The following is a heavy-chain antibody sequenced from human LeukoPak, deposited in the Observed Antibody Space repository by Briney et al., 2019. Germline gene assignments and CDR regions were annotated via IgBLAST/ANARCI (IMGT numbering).Heavy chain of an antibody. D-gene: IGHD5-24*01. V-gene: IGHV4-59*01. CDR1: GGSISNYY. Sequence: KPSETLSLTCPVSGGSISNYYYWTCIRQPPGKGLEWIGYVYYTGSTNFNPSLKSRVTMSLDTSRNQFSLKLTSLTAADTAVYYCARGAMATTPFFDYWGQGTLVTVSS. J-gene: IGHJ4*02. CDR2: VYYTGST. CDR3: ARGAMATTPFFDY.